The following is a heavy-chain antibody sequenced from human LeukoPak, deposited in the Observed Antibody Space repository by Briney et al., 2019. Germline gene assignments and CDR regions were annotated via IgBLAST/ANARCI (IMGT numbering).Heavy chain of an antibody. Sequence: PGGSLRLSCAASGFTFSNYAMSWVRQAPGKGLEWVSAISGSGANTYYADSVRGRFTISRDNSKNTLYLQMNSLRAEDTAVYYCATDSVGVGPAARLVITDYFDDWGQGTLVTVSS. CDR3: ATDSVGVGPAARLVITDYFDD. J-gene: IGHJ4*02. CDR2: ISGSGANT. V-gene: IGHV3-23*01. D-gene: IGHD2-2*01. CDR1: GFTFSNYA.